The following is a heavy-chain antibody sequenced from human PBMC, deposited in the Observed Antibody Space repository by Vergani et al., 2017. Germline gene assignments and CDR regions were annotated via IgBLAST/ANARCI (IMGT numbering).Heavy chain of an antibody. D-gene: IGHD6-19*01. CDR2: INTNSGNP. Sequence: QVPLLQSGSELKKPGASVRISCEASGYTFTNYPLIWVRQAPGQGLEFMGWINTNSGNPTYAPGFTGRFVFSLDTSVSTAYLQISGLKAEDSAVYYCARGRQWRLTEYLYGIDVWGQGTTVTVSS. V-gene: IGHV7-4-1*02. CDR1: GYTFTNYP. CDR3: ARGRQWRLTEYLYGIDV. J-gene: IGHJ6*02.